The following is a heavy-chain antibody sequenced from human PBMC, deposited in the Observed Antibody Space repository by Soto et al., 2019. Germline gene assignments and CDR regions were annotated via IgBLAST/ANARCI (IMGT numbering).Heavy chain of an antibody. CDR3: ARDDVLCDGGRCYGVPLDV. Sequence: EVQLVESGGGLVQPGGSLRLSCAASGFTVSSKYMSWVRQAPGKGLEWVSLIQSGGPTYYADSVKGRFTISRDTSENTVHLQMDGVRAEDTAVYYCARDDVLCDGGRCYGVPLDVWGKGTRVTVSS. D-gene: IGHD2-15*01. V-gene: IGHV3-66*01. J-gene: IGHJ6*04. CDR1: GFTVSSKY. CDR2: IQSGGPT.